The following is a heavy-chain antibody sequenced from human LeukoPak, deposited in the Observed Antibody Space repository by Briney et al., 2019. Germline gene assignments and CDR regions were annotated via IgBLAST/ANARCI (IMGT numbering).Heavy chain of an antibody. V-gene: IGHV1-18*01. CDR3: VYYDSSGCNWFDP. D-gene: IGHD3-22*01. CDR1: GYTFTSYG. J-gene: IGHJ5*02. CDR2: ISAYNGNT. Sequence: ASVKVSCKASGYTFTSYGISWVRQAPGQGLEWMGWISAYNGNTNYAQKLQGRVTMTTDTSTSTAYMELRSLRSDDTAVYYCVYYDSSGCNWFDPWGQGTLVTVSS.